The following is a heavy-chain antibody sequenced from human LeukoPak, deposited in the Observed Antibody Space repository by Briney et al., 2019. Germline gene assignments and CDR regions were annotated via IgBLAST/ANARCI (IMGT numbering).Heavy chain of an antibody. CDR3: VKGSIYSSGCLDF. J-gene: IGHJ4*02. Sequence: GGSLRLSCSASGFTFSSYSMHWARQAPGRGLDSVSTISSNGGNTYYADSVKARFAISRDNSKNTLYLQMSSLRAEDTAVYYCVKGSIYSSGCLDFWGQGTLVTVSS. D-gene: IGHD6-19*01. V-gene: IGHV3-64D*06. CDR2: ISSNGGNT. CDR1: GFTFSSYS.